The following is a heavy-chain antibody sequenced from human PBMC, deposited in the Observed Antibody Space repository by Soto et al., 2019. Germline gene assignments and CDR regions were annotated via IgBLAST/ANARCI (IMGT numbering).Heavy chain of an antibody. D-gene: IGHD3-22*01. Sequence: ESGGGLVKPGGSLRLSCAASGFSFSNAWMNWVRQGPGKGLEWVGRIKRKTEGGTTDYAAPVKGRFTISRDDSKSTLYLQLNNLNTEDTAVYYCTTVFYDSSGNPDHWGQGTLVAVSS. CDR3: TTVFYDSSGNPDH. CDR1: GFSFSNAW. CDR2: IKRKTEGGTT. J-gene: IGHJ5*02. V-gene: IGHV3-15*07.